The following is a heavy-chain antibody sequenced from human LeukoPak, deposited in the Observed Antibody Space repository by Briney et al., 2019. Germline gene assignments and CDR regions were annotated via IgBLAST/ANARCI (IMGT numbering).Heavy chain of an antibody. CDR3: ARGDYDRPFHY. J-gene: IGHJ4*02. Sequence: SETLSLTCTVSGYSISSGYYWGWIRQPPGKGLEWIGSIYHSGSTYYNPSLKSRVTISVDTSKNQFSLKLSSVTAADTAVYYCARGDYDRPFHYWGQGTLVTVSS. D-gene: IGHD3-22*01. CDR2: IYHSGST. V-gene: IGHV4-38-2*02. CDR1: GYSISSGYY.